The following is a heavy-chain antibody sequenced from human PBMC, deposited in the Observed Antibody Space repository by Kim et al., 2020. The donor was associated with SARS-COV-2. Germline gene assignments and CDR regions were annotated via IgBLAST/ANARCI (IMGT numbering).Heavy chain of an antibody. CDR3: ARGAPPYDILLSAAYDY. V-gene: IGHV1-18*01. Sequence: ASVKVSCKASGYTFTSYGISWVRQAPGQGLEWMGWISAYNGNTNYAQKLQGRVTMTTDTSTSTAYMELRSLRSDDTAVYYCARGAPPYDILLSAAYDYWGQGTLVTVSS. CDR2: ISAYNGNT. J-gene: IGHJ4*02. CDR1: GYTFTSYG. D-gene: IGHD3-9*01.